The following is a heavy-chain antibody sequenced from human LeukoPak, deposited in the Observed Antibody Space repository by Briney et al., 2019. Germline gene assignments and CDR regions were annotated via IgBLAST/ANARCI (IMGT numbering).Heavy chain of an antibody. V-gene: IGHV3-33*06. J-gene: IGHJ4*02. D-gene: IGHD1-14*01. CDR2: IWYDGSNK. CDR1: GFTFSSYG. CDR3: AKELGGDGTPGLFDY. Sequence: GGSLRLSCAASGFTFSSYGMHWVRQAPGKGLEWVAVIWYDGSNKYYADSVKGRFTISRDNSKNTLYLQMNSLRAEDTAVYYCAKELGGDGTPGLFDYWGQGTLVTVSS.